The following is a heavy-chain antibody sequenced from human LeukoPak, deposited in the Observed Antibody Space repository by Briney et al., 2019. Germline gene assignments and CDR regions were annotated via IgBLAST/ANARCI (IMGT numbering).Heavy chain of an antibody. Sequence: PGGSLRLSCVASGFPFSSYWMTWVRQAPGKGLEWVANIKQDGSKRSYVDSVKGRFTISRDNGKNSLYLQMNSLRVEDTAVYYCARDRAAPTWYFDLWGRGTLVTVSS. CDR2: IKQDGSKR. V-gene: IGHV3-7*01. CDR1: GFPFSSYW. CDR3: ARDRAAPTWYFDL. J-gene: IGHJ2*01. D-gene: IGHD2-15*01.